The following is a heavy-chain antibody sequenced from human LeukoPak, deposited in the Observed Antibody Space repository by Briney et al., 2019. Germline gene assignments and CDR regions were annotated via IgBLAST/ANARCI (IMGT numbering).Heavy chain of an antibody. Sequence: GGSLRLSCAASGFTFSNYWMSWVRQAPGKGLEWVAVISYDGSNKYYADSVKGRFTISRDNSKNTLYLQMNSLRAEDTAVYYCARSGMDLDAFDIWGQGTMVTVSS. CDR3: ARSGMDLDAFDI. CDR2: ISYDGSNK. J-gene: IGHJ3*02. CDR1: GFTFSNYW. D-gene: IGHD3/OR15-3a*01. V-gene: IGHV3-30-3*01.